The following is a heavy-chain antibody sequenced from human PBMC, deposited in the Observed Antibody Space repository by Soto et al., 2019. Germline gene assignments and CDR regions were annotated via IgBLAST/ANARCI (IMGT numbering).Heavy chain of an antibody. D-gene: IGHD7-27*01. J-gene: IGHJ4*02. V-gene: IGHV1-8*01. CDR2: MNPNSGNT. CDR1: GYTFTSYD. Sequence: QVQLVQSGAEVKKPGASVKVSCKASGYTFTSYDINWVRQATGQGLEWMGWMNPNSGNTGYAQKFQGRVTMTRTPAKRTAYRVRSSLRSEDTAVYSWAWGRGGGGWGQGTLVTVSS. CDR3: AWGRGGGG.